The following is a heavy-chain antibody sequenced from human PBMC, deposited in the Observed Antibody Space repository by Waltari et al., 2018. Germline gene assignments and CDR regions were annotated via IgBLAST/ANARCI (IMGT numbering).Heavy chain of an antibody. CDR1: GLTCCRSR. Sequence: EVKLVESGGALVQPGGSLRLSGAASGLTCCRSRMNWVRQAAGRGLEWVASIKQLGNEKNYGDSVRGRFTISRDDAKKSVYLELNSLRADDTAVYYCARDLRSWPYYLDYWGQGTLVTVSS. CDR3: ARDLRSWPYYLDY. V-gene: IGHV3-7*01. D-gene: IGHD6-13*01. J-gene: IGHJ4*02. CDR2: IKQLGNEK.